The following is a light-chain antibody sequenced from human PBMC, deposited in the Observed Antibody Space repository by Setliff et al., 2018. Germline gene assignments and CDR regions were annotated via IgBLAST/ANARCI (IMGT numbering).Light chain of an antibody. Sequence: QSVLTQPASVSGSPGQSITISCTGTSSDVGGYNYVSWYQQHPGKAPKLMIYDVSKRPSGVSNRFSGSKSGNTASLTISGLQAEDEADYYCSSYTSSSTFVFGTGTRSP. CDR2: DVS. CDR1: SSDVGGYNY. V-gene: IGLV2-14*01. J-gene: IGLJ1*01. CDR3: SSYTSSSTFV.